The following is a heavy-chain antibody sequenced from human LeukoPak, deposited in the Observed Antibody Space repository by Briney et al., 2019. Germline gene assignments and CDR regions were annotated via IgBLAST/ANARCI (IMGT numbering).Heavy chain of an antibody. CDR2: IYYSGST. Sequence: SETLSLTCTVSGGSISSYYWSWLRQPPGKGLEWIGYIYYSGSTNYNPSLKSRVTISVDTSKNQFSLKLSSVTAADTAVYYCARVLGSGTHGDNCFDPWGQGTLVTVSS. D-gene: IGHD3-10*01. CDR3: ARVLGSGTHGDNCFDP. J-gene: IGHJ5*02. V-gene: IGHV4-59*01. CDR1: GGSISSYY.